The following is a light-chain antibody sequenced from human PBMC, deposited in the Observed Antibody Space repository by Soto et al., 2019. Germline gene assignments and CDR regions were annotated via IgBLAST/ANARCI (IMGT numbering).Light chain of an antibody. J-gene: IGLJ3*02. CDR1: SSDFGNYNY. Sequence: SALTQPASVSGSPGQSITISCTGTSSDFGNYNYVSWYQHHPGKAPKLMIYEVSYRPSGVSVRFSGSKSGNTASLTISGLQAEDEANYYCSSYTTSRTWVFGGGTKLTVL. V-gene: IGLV2-14*01. CDR3: SSYTTSRTWV. CDR2: EVS.